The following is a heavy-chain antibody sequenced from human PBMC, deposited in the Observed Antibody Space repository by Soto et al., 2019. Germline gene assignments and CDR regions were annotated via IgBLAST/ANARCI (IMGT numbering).Heavy chain of an antibody. J-gene: IGHJ4*02. Sequence: QVQLVQSGAEVKKPGASVKVSCKASGYTFTSYAMHWVRQAPGQRLEWMGWINAGNGNTKYSQKFQGRVTITRDTAASTAYRELSSLRSEDTAVYYCASSIRLAGDYWGQGTLVTVSS. V-gene: IGHV1-3*01. CDR2: INAGNGNT. CDR1: GYTFTSYA. CDR3: ASSIRLAGDY.